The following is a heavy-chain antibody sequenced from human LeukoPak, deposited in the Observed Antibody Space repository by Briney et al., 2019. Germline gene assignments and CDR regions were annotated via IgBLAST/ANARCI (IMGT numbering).Heavy chain of an antibody. CDR3: SGSLDY. J-gene: IGHJ4*02. Sequence: GGSLRLSCAASGFTFTNYWMDWVRQAPGKGLEWVANINQGGSEKYYVDSVKGRFTISRDNAKNSLYLQLNNLRADDTALYYCSGSLDYWGQGTLVTVSS. CDR1: GFTFTNYW. V-gene: IGHV3-7*03. CDR2: INQGGSEK.